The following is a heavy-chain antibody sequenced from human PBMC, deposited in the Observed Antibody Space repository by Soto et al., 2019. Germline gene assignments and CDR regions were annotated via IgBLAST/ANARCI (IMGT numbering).Heavy chain of an antibody. V-gene: IGHV3-7*05. D-gene: IGHD2-8*02. CDR3: VRESTADAPGY. Sequence: EVQLVESGGGLVQPGGSLRLSCAASGFTFRNYWMSWVRQAPGKGLEWVANIKQDGGEINYVDSVKGRFTLSRDNAKNSLLLQMNSLRAEDTAVYFCVRESTADAPGYWGQGTLVTVSS. CDR2: IKQDGGEI. J-gene: IGHJ4*02. CDR1: GFTFRNYW.